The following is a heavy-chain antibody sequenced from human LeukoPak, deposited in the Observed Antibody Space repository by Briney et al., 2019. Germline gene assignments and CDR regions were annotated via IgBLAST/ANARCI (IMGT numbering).Heavy chain of an antibody. Sequence: PGGSLRLSCAASGFTFSSYAMSWVRQAPGKGLEWVSAISGSGGSTYYADSVKGRFTISRDNSKNTLYLQMNSLRAEDTAVYYCAKAVQWLVRVNYFDYWGQGTLVTVSS. D-gene: IGHD6-19*01. CDR2: ISGSGGST. J-gene: IGHJ4*02. CDR3: AKAVQWLVRVNYFDY. V-gene: IGHV3-23*01. CDR1: GFTFSSYA.